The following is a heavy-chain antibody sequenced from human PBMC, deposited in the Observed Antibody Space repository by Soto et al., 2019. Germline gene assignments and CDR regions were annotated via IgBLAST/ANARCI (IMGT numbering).Heavy chain of an antibody. V-gene: IGHV3-23*01. J-gene: IGHJ4*02. CDR1: GLTFSSYA. Sequence: GGSLRLSCAASGLTFSSYAMSWVRQAPGKGLEWVSAISGSGGSTYYADSVKGRFTISRDNSKNTLYLQMNSLRAEDTAVYYCAKDRALLWFGELLYFDYWGQGTLVTVSS. CDR2: ISGSGGST. D-gene: IGHD3-10*01. CDR3: AKDRALLWFGELLYFDY.